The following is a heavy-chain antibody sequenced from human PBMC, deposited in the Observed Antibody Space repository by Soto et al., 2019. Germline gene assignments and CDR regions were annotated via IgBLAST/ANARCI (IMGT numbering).Heavy chain of an antibody. V-gene: IGHV3-23*05. CDR3: ARRVNGYCDY. CDR1: GFRFRDYT. J-gene: IGHJ4*02. D-gene: IGHD2-8*01. Sequence: VQLLESGGGLVQPGGSLTLSCAASGFRFRDYTMSWVRQAPGKVLESISVILSNYNTYYTDSVRGRFTISRDSSNNMLYVGMNSLRAEDTGVYYCARRVNGYCDYWSQGALVTVSS. CDR2: ILSNYNT.